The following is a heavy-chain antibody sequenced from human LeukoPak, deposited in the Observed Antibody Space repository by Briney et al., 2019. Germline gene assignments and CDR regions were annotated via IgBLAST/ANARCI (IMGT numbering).Heavy chain of an antibody. V-gene: IGHV1-69*01. J-gene: IGHJ4*02. CDR3: ARDRNYNCGGDCYTFDY. Sequence: SVKVSCKASRGTFSSYAISWVRQAPGQGLEWMGGIIPIFGTANYAQKFQGRVTITADESTSTAYMELSSLRSEDTAVYYCARDRNYNCGGDCYTFDYWGQGTLVTVSS. D-gene: IGHD2-21*01. CDR2: IIPIFGTA. CDR1: RGTFSSYA.